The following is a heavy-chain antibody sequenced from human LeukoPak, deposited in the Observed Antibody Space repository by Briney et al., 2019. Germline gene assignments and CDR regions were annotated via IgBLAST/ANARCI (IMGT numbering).Heavy chain of an antibody. V-gene: IGHV3-21*01. J-gene: IGHJ4*02. CDR3: VRDFLGESGAGGY. D-gene: IGHD3-10*01. Sequence: GGSLRLSCAASGFTFSNFAMSWVRQPPGKGLEWVSSISPSGNSKYHADSVKGRFTISGDNAENSLYMQMNSLRAEDTGVYYCVRDFLGESGAGGYWGQGTLVTVSS. CDR2: ISPSGNSK. CDR1: GFTFSNFA.